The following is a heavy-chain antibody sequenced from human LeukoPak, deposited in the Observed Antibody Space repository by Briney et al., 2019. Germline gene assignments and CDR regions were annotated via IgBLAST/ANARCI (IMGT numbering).Heavy chain of an antibody. V-gene: IGHV4-30-4*01. CDR3: ASSNIRQNCSSTSCQEYYFDY. Sequence: PSQTLSLTCTVSGGSISSGDYYWSWIRQPPGTGPEWLGYIYYSGSTYYNPSLKSRVTISVDTSKNQFSLKLSSVTAADTAVYYCASSNIRQNCSSTSCQEYYFDYWGQGTLVTVSS. CDR1: GGSISSGDYY. J-gene: IGHJ4*02. CDR2: IYYSGST. D-gene: IGHD2-2*01.